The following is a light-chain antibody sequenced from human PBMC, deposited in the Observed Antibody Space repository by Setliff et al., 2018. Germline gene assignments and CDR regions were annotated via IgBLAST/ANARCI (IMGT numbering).Light chain of an antibody. CDR1: TSDIGAYNY. CDR3: SSYSSRTTLDV. J-gene: IGLJ1*01. Sequence: QSVLTQPASVSGSPGQSITISCTGSTSDIGAYNYVAWYQQHPGKAPNLMIYDVSVRPSGVSRRFSGSKSGNTASLTISGLQAEDEADYYCSSYSSRTTLDVFGTGTKVTVL. V-gene: IGLV2-14*03. CDR2: DVS.